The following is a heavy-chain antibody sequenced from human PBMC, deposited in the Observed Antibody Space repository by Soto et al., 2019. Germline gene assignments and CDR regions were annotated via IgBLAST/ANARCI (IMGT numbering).Heavy chain of an antibody. CDR2: ISYDGSNK. CDR1: GFTFSSYA. J-gene: IGHJ4*02. CDR3: XXXXXXLDY. V-gene: IGHV3-30-3*01. Sequence: QVQLVESGGGVVQPGRSLRLSCAASGFTFSSYAMHWVRQAPGKGLEWVAVISYDGSNKYYAASVKGRFTISSDNSKNTLYLRMTGLRXXXXXXXXXXXXXXXLDYWGQGTLVTVSS.